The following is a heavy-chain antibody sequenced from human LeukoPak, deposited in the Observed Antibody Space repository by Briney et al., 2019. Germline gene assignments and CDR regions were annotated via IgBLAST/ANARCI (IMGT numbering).Heavy chain of an antibody. J-gene: IGHJ6*02. CDR2: ISGSGGST. D-gene: IGHD4-17*01. Sequence: GGSLRLSCAASGFTFSSYAMSWVRQAPGKGLEWVSAISGSGGSTYYADSVKGRFTISRDNSKNTLYLQMNSLRAEDTAVYYCATRDSYGDYDYYGMDVWGQGTTVTVSS. CDR1: GFTFSSYA. CDR3: ATRDSYGDYDYYGMDV. V-gene: IGHV3-23*01.